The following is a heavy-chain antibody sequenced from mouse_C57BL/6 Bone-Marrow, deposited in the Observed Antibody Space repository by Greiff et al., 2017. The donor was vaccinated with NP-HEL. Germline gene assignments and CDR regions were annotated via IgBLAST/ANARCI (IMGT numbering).Heavy chain of an antibody. Sequence: QVQLQQPGAELVMPGASVKLSCKASGYTFTSYWMHWVKQRPGQGLEWIGEIDPSDSYTNYNQKFKGKSTLTVDKSSSTAYMQLSSLTSEDSAVYYCARDPLWDGGYFDVWGTGTTVTVSS. CDR2: IDPSDSYT. CDR1: GYTFTSYW. V-gene: IGHV1-69*01. J-gene: IGHJ1*03. CDR3: ARDPLWDGGYFDV. D-gene: IGHD4-1*01.